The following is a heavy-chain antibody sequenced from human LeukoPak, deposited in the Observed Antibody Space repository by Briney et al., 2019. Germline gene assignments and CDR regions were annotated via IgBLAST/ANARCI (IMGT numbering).Heavy chain of an antibody. V-gene: IGHV4-31*03. D-gene: IGHD4-11*01. Sequence: PSQTRSLTCTVSGGSISSGGYYWSWIRQHPGKGLEWIGYIYYSGSTYYNPSLKSRVTISVDTSKNQFSLKLSSVTAADTAVYYCARVNEHDYPDLPFDYWGQGTLVTVSS. CDR3: ARVNEHDYPDLPFDY. CDR1: GGSISSGGYY. CDR2: IYYSGST. J-gene: IGHJ4*02.